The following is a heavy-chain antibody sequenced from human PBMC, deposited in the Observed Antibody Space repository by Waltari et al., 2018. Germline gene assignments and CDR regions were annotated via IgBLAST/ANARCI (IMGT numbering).Heavy chain of an antibody. Sequence: QVVLVQCGAEVKKPGASVKVSWKASGYIFINYYLHWVRQAPGQGPEWMGWVNPDTGNANYAHKFRGRVTMTWDTSSNTAFMDLSDLKSDDTAVYYCVRDRTTVAARPGDYWGQGTLVTVSS. CDR3: VRDRTTVAARPGDY. V-gene: IGHV1-2*07. CDR1: GYIFINYY. D-gene: IGHD6-6*01. CDR2: VNPDTGNA. J-gene: IGHJ4*02.